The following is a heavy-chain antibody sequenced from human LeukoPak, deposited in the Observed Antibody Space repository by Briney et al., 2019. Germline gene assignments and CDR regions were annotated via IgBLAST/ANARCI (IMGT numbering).Heavy chain of an antibody. CDR2: ISSSSSYI. D-gene: IGHD5-18*01. Sequence: GGSLRLSCAASGFTLSSYSMNWVRQAPGKGLEWVSCISSSSSYIYYADSVKGRFTISRDNAKNSLFLQMNSLRAEDTAVYYCARHLSGVTGYSYGRGIDYWGQGTLVTVSS. CDR3: ARHLSGVTGYSYGRGIDY. V-gene: IGHV3-21*01. J-gene: IGHJ4*02. CDR1: GFTLSSYS.